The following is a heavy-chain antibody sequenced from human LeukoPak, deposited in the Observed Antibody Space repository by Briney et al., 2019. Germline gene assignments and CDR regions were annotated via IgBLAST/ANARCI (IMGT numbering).Heavy chain of an antibody. Sequence: GRSLRLSCAASGFTFSSYAMHWVRQAPGKGLEWVAVISYDGSNKYYADSVKGRFTISRDNSKNTLYLQMNSLRAEDTAVYYCARDGGSGYYPYFDYWGQGTLVTVSS. V-gene: IGHV3-30*04. CDR3: ARDGGSGYYPYFDY. D-gene: IGHD3-22*01. J-gene: IGHJ4*02. CDR2: ISYDGSNK. CDR1: GFTFSSYA.